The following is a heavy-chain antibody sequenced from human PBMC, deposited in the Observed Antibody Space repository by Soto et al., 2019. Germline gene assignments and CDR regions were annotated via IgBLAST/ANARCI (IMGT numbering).Heavy chain of an antibody. CDR2: INAGNGNT. Sequence: ASVKVSCKASGYTFTSYAIHWVRQAPGQRLEWMGWINAGNGNTKYSQKFQGRVIITRDTSAGTAFMELRSLRSEDTAVYYCATPIVAFYWGQGTLVTVYS. D-gene: IGHD5-12*01. V-gene: IGHV1-3*01. CDR3: ATPIVAFY. J-gene: IGHJ4*02. CDR1: GYTFTSYA.